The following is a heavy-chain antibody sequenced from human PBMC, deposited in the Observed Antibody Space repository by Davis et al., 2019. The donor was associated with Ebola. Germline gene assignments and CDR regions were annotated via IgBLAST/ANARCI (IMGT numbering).Heavy chain of an antibody. CDR2: IYSGGST. Sequence: GESLKISCAASGFTFSDYYMSWVRQAPGKGLEWVSVIYSGGSTYYADSVKGRFTISRDNSKNTLYLQMNSLRAEDTAVYYCARKGKGYYDFWSGPPYYYYMDVWGKGTTVTVSS. CDR1: GFTFSDYY. J-gene: IGHJ6*03. CDR3: ARKGKGYYDFWSGPPYYYYMDV. D-gene: IGHD3-3*01. V-gene: IGHV3-53*01.